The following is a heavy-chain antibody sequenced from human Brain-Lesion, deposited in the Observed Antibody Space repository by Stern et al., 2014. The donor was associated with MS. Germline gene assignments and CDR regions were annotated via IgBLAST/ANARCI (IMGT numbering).Heavy chain of an antibody. Sequence: VQLVQSGPGLVKPSQTLSLSCTVSGGSISSGGYYWSWIRQPAGKGLEWIGRIFKSGSTSNNPSLTSRVPLSTDNSKTQFSLRLNSMTAADTAVYYCARGRVVPGFQYYATDVWGQGTTVIVSS. CDR2: IFKSGST. CDR1: GGSISSGGYY. V-gene: IGHV4-61*02. D-gene: IGHD2-2*01. J-gene: IGHJ6*02. CDR3: ARGRVVPGFQYYATDV.